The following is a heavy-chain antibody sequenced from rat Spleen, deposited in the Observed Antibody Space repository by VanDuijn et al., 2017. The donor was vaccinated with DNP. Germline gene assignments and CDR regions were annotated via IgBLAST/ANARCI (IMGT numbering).Heavy chain of an antibody. D-gene: IGHD1-6*01. CDR1: GFTFSDYA. CDR2: IIYDGSGT. Sequence: EVQLVESGGGLVQPGNSLKLSCAASGFTFSDYAMAWVRQSPKKGLEWVATIIYDGSGTYYRDSVKGRFTISRDNSKSTLYLQVDSLRSEETATYYCATLMYATDYYYFYYWGQGVMVTVSS. J-gene: IGHJ2*01. V-gene: IGHV5S10*01. CDR3: ATLMYATDYYYFYY.